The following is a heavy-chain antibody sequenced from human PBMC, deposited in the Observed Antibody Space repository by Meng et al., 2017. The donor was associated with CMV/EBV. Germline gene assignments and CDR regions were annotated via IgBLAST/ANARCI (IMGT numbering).Heavy chain of an antibody. CDR1: GGSVSSGSYY. CDR2: IYYSGST. Sequence: SETLSLTCTVSGGSVSSGSYYWSWIRQPPGKGLEWIGYIYYSGSTNYNPSLKSRVTISVDTSKNQFSLKLSSVTAADTAVYYCVRDRVHYDFWSPSNYYYGMDVWGQGTTVTVSS. J-gene: IGHJ6*02. V-gene: IGHV4-61*01. CDR3: VRDRVHYDFWSPSNYYYGMDV. D-gene: IGHD3-3*01.